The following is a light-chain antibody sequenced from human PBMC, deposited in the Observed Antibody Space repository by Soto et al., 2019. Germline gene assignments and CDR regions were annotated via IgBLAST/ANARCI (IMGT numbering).Light chain of an antibody. CDR3: QQYNKWPLT. CDR2: DAS. V-gene: IGKV3-11*01. Sequence: EIVLTQSPATLALSPEERATLSCRASQSVSSYLAWYQQKPGQAPRLLIYDASNRATGIPARFSGSGSGTDFTLTISSLEPEDFAVYYCQQYNKWPLTFGPGTKVDIK. CDR1: QSVSSY. J-gene: IGKJ3*01.